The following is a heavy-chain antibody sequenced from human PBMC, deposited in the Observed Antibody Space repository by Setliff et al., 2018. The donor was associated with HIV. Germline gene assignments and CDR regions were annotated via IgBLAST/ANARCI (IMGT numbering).Heavy chain of an antibody. CDR1: GDSISSANYF. V-gene: IGHV4-61*09. J-gene: IGHJ6*03. CDR3: ARRRSPPSGFYSKYYMDV. CDR2: IYTTGRT. Sequence: SETLSLTCTVSGDSISSANYFWNWIRQPAGKGLEWIGHIYTTGRTNYNPPLKSRVTIPLDTYKNQFFLRLTSVTAADTAVYYCARRRSPPSGFYSKYYMDVWGKGTTVTVSS. D-gene: IGHD3-22*01.